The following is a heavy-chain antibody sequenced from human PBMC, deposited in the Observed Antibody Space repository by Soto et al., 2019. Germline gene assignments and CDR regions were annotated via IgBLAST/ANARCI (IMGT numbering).Heavy chain of an antibody. V-gene: IGHV4-59*01. J-gene: IGHJ4*02. CDR3: ARDVRGAAHYYFDY. D-gene: IGHD3-10*02. CDR2: IYYSGST. Sequence: SETLSLTCTVSGGSISSYYWSWIRQPPGKGLEWIGYIYYSGSTNYNPSLKSRVTISVDTSKNQFSLKLSSVTAADTAVYYCARDVRGAAHYYFDYWGQGTLVTVSS. CDR1: GGSISSYY.